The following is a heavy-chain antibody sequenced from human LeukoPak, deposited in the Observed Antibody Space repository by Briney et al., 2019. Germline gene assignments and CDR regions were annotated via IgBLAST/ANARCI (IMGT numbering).Heavy chain of an antibody. J-gene: IGHJ3*02. CDR2: ISGSGGST. CDR3: AKDGSKGYCCSASCYGDAFDI. D-gene: IGHD2-2*01. CDR1: GFTFSSYA. V-gene: IGHV3-23*01. Sequence: GGSLRLSCAAFGFTFSSYAMSWARQAPGKGLEWVSAISGSGGSTYYAASVKRRFTISRDNSKNTLYLQMNSMRAEDTAVYSCAKDGSKGYCCSASCYGDAFDIWGQGTMVTVSS.